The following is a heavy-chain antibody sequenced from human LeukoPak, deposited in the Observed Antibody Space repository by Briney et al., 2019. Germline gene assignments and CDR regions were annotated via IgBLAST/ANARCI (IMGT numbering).Heavy chain of an antibody. CDR1: GYSLSRGYY. V-gene: IGHV4-38-2*01. Sequence: SETLSITCAVSGYSLSRGYYWGWIRPPPGKGLAWIGSIYQSGSTYYNPSLKHRPTKSVDKFKNQFSLKLSSVTAADTAVYYCARLRWNYHDAFDIWGRGTMVTVSS. J-gene: IGHJ3*02. CDR2: IYQSGST. CDR3: ARLRWNYHDAFDI. D-gene: IGHD4-23*01.